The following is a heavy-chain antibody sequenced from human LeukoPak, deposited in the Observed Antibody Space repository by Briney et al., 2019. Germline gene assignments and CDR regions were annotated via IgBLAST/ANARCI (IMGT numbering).Heavy chain of an antibody. J-gene: IGHJ3*02. Sequence: SETLSLTCTVSGGSLSSSSYYWGGIRPPPGKGLEWIGSIYYSGSTYYNPSLKSRVTISVYTSKNQFSLKLSSVTAADTAVYYCASSLGDILINDAFDIWGQGTMVTVSS. CDR2: IYYSGST. CDR1: GGSLSSSSYY. CDR3: ASSLGDILINDAFDI. D-gene: IGHD3-9*01. V-gene: IGHV4-39*01.